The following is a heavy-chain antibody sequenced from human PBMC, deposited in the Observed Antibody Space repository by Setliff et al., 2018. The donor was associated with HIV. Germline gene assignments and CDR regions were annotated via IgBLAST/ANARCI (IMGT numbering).Heavy chain of an antibody. V-gene: IGHV4-59*01. CDR1: GGSISSDY. CDR3: ARSRASSGYYGVTGYGMDV. Sequence: SETLSLTCTVSGGSISSDYWSWIRQPPGKGLEWIGYIYYSGSTNYNPSLKSRVTISVATSKNQFSLKLNSVTTADTAVYYCARSRASSGYYGVTGYGMDVWGQGTTVTVS. D-gene: IGHD3-22*01. J-gene: IGHJ6*02. CDR2: IYYSGST.